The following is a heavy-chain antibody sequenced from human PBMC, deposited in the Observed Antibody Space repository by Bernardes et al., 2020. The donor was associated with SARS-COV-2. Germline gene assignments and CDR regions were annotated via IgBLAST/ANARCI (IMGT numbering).Heavy chain of an antibody. J-gene: IGHJ6*02. V-gene: IGHV3-23*01. D-gene: IGHD3-10*01. CDR2: ISSRGGTT. CDR3: ARAPLMPRGVLAWGSPDLPVNNYYYALGV. CDR1: GFTFSSYA. Sequence: GGSLRLSCVASGFTFSSYAMTWVRQAPGKGLEWLSAISSRGGTTYYADSVKGRFTISRDNSQNTLYLQVNSLRVEDTAVYYCARAPLMPRGVLAWGSPDLPVNNYYYALGVWGQGTAVTVSS.